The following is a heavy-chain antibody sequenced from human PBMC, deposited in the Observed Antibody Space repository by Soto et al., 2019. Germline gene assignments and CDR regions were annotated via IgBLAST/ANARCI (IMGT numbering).Heavy chain of an antibody. D-gene: IGHD2-15*01. CDR3: ARHDTISAYCGGGSCYSLDY. Sequence: EVQLVQSGAEVKKPGESLKISCKGSGYSFNTYWIGWVRQMPEKGLEWMGIIYPGDSDTRYSPSFQGHVTISADKSISTAFLQWSSLKASDTAIYYCARHDTISAYCGGGSCYSLDYWGQGALVTVSS. J-gene: IGHJ4*02. CDR1: GYSFNTYW. CDR2: IYPGDSDT. V-gene: IGHV5-51*01.